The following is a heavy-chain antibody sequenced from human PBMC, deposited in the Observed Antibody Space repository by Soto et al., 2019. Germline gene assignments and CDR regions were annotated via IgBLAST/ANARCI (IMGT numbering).Heavy chain of an antibody. J-gene: IGHJ5*02. Sequence: PGGSLRLSCAASGFTFSSYAMSWVRQAPGKGLEWVSAISGSGGSTYYADSVKGRFTISRDNSKNTLYLQMNSLRAEDTAVYYCAKLRSGGFWSGYPFDPCGQGTLVTVSS. D-gene: IGHD3-3*01. CDR3: AKLRSGGFWSGYPFDP. CDR1: GFTFSSYA. V-gene: IGHV3-23*01. CDR2: ISGSGGST.